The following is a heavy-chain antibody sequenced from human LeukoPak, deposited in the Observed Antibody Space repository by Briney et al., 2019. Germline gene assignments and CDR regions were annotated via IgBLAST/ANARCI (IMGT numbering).Heavy chain of an antibody. CDR1: GFTFSSYA. J-gene: IGHJ6*03. D-gene: IGHD6-19*01. Sequence: GGSLRLSCAASGFTFSSYAMSWVHQAPGKGLEWVSAISGSGGSTYYADSVKGRFTISRDNSKNTLYLQMNSLRAEDTAVYYCARVSYSSGSNYYYYYMDVWGKGTTVTISS. CDR3: ARVSYSSGSNYYYYYMDV. V-gene: IGHV3-23*01. CDR2: ISGSGGST.